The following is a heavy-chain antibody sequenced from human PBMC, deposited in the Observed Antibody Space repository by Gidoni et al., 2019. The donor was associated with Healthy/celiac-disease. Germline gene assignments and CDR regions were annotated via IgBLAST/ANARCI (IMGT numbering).Heavy chain of an antibody. CDR3: ARVSGTLGNYYYYMDV. CDR1: GFTFSSYA. D-gene: IGHD3-16*01. CDR2: ISYDGSNK. Sequence: QVQLVESGGGVVQPGRSLRLSCAASGFTFSSYAMHWVRQAPGKGLEWVAVISYDGSNKYYADSVKGRFTISRDNSKNTLYLQMNSLRAEDTAVYYCARVSGTLGNYYYYMDVWGKGTTVTVSS. V-gene: IGHV3-30-3*01. J-gene: IGHJ6*03.